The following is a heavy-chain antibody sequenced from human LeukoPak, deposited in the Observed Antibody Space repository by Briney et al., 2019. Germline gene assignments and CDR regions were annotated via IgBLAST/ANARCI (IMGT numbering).Heavy chain of an antibody. CDR1: GFTFDDYA. CDR2: ISWNSGSI. D-gene: IGHD3-22*01. CDR3: AKLEVGYYDSSGYLGGFDY. J-gene: IGHJ4*02. V-gene: IGHV3-9*01. Sequence: GGSLRLSCAASGFTFDDYAMHWVRQAPGKGLEGVSGISWNSGSIDYADSVKGRFTISRDNAKNYLYLQMNSLRAEDTALYYCAKLEVGYYDSSGYLGGFDYWGQGTLVTVSS.